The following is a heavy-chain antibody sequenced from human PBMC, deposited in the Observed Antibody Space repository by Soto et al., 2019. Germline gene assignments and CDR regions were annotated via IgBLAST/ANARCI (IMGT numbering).Heavy chain of an antibody. CDR1: GGTFSSYA. CDR2: IIPIFGTA. Sequence: SVKVSCKASGGTFSSYAISWVRQAPGQGLEWMGGIIPIFGTANYAQKFQGRVTITADESTSTAYMELSSLRSEDTAVYYCARSSIAAAGTPYYYYYYGMDVWGQGTTVTVSS. D-gene: IGHD6-13*01. V-gene: IGHV1-69*13. CDR3: ARSSIAAAGTPYYYYYYGMDV. J-gene: IGHJ6*02.